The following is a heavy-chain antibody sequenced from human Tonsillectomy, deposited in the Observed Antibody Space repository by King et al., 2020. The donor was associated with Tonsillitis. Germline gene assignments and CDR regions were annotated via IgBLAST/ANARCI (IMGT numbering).Heavy chain of an antibody. J-gene: IGHJ4*02. CDR1: GFTFGDYA. CDR3: TRGGSAGNYFDY. Sequence: QLVESGGGLVQPGRSLRLSCTASGFTFGDYAMSWFRQAPGKGLEWVGFIRSNAYGGTTEYAASVKGRFTISRDDSKSIAYLQMYSLKTEDTAVYYCTRGGSAGNYFDYWGQGTLVTVSS. V-gene: IGHV3-49*03. CDR2: IRSNAYGGTT. D-gene: IGHD6-13*01.